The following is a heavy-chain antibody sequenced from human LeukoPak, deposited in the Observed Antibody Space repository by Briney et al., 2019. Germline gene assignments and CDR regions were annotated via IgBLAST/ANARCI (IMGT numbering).Heavy chain of an antibody. CDR1: GFTVSRNY. CDR2: IFSNGDT. D-gene: IGHD5-24*01. J-gene: IGHJ4*02. CDR3: TRDKMNY. Sequence: GGSLRLSCTASGFTVSRNYMLWVRQAPGKGLELVSLIFSNGDTHYADSVKARFTISRDTSKNTVSLQMNSLRVEDTAMYYCTRDKMNYWGQGTLV. V-gene: IGHV3-53*01.